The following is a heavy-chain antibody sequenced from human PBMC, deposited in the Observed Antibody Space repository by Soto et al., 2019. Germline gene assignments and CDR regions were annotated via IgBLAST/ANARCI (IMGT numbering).Heavy chain of an antibody. J-gene: IGHJ4*02. V-gene: IGHV4-59*12. D-gene: IGHD4-4*01. CDR1: GGSISSYY. Sequence: PSETLSLTCTVSGGSISSYYWSWIRQPPGKGLEWIGYIYYSGSTNYNPSLKSRVTISVDTSKNQFSLYLQMNSLRAEDTAVYYCAREGPYSNPSGYWGQGTLVTVSS. CDR2: IYYSGST. CDR3: AREGPYSNPSGY.